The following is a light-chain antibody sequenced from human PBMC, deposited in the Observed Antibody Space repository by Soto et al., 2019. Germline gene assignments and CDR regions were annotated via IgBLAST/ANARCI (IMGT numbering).Light chain of an antibody. Sequence: DIVLTQSPATLSLSPGERATLSCRASQSVSRDFAWYQQKPGQAPRLLIYDASNRATGIPARFSGSGSGTDFTLTINGLQPEDFEVYYCQHRHNFGPGTKVDFK. V-gene: IGKV3-11*01. CDR2: DAS. CDR3: QHRHN. CDR1: QSVSRD. J-gene: IGKJ3*01.